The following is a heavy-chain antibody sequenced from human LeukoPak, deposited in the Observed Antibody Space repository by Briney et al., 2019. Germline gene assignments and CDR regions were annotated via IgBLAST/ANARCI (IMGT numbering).Heavy chain of an antibody. CDR3: ARLPPLAPAGTTYRHAMDV. V-gene: IGHV4-59*08. CDR2: VHNTGST. D-gene: IGHD1-14*01. Sequence: PSETLSLTCTVSGASITSYYWSWIRRPPGKGLEWIGYVHNTGSTNYNPSLKSRLTLSIDTSKNQFSLRLDSVTAADTAVYYCARLPPLAPAGTTYRHAMDVWGQGTTVTVSS. J-gene: IGHJ6*02. CDR1: GASITSYY.